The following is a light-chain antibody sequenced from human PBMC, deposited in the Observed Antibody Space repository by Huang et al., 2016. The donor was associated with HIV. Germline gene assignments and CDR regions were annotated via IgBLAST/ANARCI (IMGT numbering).Light chain of an antibody. CDR1: QSVLDSTSNKNY. CDR3: QQSYSTPQT. CDR2: WAS. Sequence: DIVMTQSPDSLAVSLGERATINCKSSQSVLDSTSNKNYLSWYQQKPGQPPKLLIYWASTRESGVPDRFSGSGSGTDFTLTISSLQAEDVAVYYCQQSYSTPQTFGQGTKVEIK. V-gene: IGKV4-1*01. J-gene: IGKJ1*01.